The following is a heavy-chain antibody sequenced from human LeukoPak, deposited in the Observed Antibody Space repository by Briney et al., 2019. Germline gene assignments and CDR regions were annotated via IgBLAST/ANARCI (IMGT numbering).Heavy chain of an antibody. CDR1: GFSFSSYS. D-gene: IGHD3/OR15-3a*01. J-gene: IGHJ6*02. Sequence: GGSLRLSCAASGFSFSSYSMNWVRQAPGKGLEWVSFISSTSTYIYYADSVKGRFTISRDNAKNSLYLQMNSLRAEDTAVYYCARGGLGNNYGMDVWGQGTTVTVFS. CDR3: ARGGLGNNYGMDV. V-gene: IGHV3-21*01. CDR2: ISSTSTYI.